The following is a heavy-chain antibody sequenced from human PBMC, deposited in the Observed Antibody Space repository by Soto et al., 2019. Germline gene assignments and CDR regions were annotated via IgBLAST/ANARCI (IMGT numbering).Heavy chain of an antibody. CDR1: GFSFSSYD. J-gene: IGHJ6*02. V-gene: IGHV3-30*03. D-gene: IGHD3-10*01. Sequence: QEQLVESGGGAVQPGRSLRLSCTASGFSFSSYDMHWVGQAPGEGLEWVSAMSFDGSYKHYADSVKGRFTISRDNSENTLYLQMNGLRPEDTAVYFCARGMIRGVVYYGVEVWGQGTTVTVS. CDR2: MSFDGSYK. CDR3: ARGMIRGVVYYGVEV.